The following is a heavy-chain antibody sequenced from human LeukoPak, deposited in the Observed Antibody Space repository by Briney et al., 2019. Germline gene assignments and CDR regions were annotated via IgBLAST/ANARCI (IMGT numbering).Heavy chain of an antibody. Sequence: GGSLRLSCAASGVTFSSNAMHSVRAAPGKRLERVAVISYDGSNKYYADSVKGRFTISRDNSKNTLYLQMNSLRAEDTAVYYCARRAGAYSHPYDYWGQGTLVTVSS. CDR1: GVTFSSNA. V-gene: IGHV3-30*14. D-gene: IGHD2-15*01. CDR2: ISYDGSNK. CDR3: ARRAGAYSHPYDY. J-gene: IGHJ4*02.